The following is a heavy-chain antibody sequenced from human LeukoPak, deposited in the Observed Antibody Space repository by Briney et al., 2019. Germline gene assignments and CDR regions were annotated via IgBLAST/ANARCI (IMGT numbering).Heavy chain of an antibody. CDR1: GGTFSGYA. D-gene: IGHD3-3*02. CDR2: IIPVFGTP. J-gene: IGHJ5*02. V-gene: IGHV1-69*13. CDR3: ARGIRIPGRHQRFDP. Sequence: SVKVSCKASGGTFSGYAISWVRQAPGQGLEWMGGIIPVFGTPNYAQKFQGRVTITADESTSTTYMELSSLRSEDTAVHYRARGIRIPGRHQRFDPWGRGTLVTVSS.